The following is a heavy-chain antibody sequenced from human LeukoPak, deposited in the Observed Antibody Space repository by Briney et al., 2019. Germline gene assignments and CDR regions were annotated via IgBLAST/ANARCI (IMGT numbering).Heavy chain of an antibody. CDR1: GFTFGDYA. D-gene: IGHD3-3*01. J-gene: IGHJ5*02. Sequence: PGGSLRLSCTASGFTFGDYAMSWVRQAPGKGLEWVGFIRSKACGGTTEYAASVKGRFTISRDDSKSIAYLQMNSLKTEDTAVYYCTRPQSSITIFGVVIAYNWFDPWGQGTLVTVSS. CDR3: TRPQSSITIFGVVIAYNWFDP. CDR2: IRSKACGGTT. V-gene: IGHV3-49*04.